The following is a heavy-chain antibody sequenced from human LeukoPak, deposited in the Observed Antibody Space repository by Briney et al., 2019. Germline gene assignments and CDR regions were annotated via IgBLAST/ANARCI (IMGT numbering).Heavy chain of an antibody. J-gene: IGHJ4*02. CDR1: GFTFSSYW. CDR3: AKGAYYDSSGYYYRAGFDY. D-gene: IGHD3-22*01. CDR2: ISGSGGST. V-gene: IGHV3-23*01. Sequence: GGSLRLSCAASGFTFSSYWMTWVRQAPGKGLEWVSAISGSGGSTYYADSVKGRFTISRDNSKNTLYLQMNSLRAEDTAVYYCAKGAYYDSSGYYYRAGFDYWGQGTLVTVSS.